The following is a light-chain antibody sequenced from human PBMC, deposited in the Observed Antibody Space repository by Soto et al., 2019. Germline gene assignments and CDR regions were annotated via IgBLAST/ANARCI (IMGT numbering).Light chain of an antibody. V-gene: IGKV3-11*01. CDR1: QSVSSY. CDR2: DAS. CDR3: QQRSNWPPRIT. J-gene: IGKJ5*01. Sequence: EFVLTQSPATLSLSPGERATLSCRASQSVSSYLAWYQQKPGQAPRLLIYDASNRATGIPARFSGSGSGTDFTVTISSLEPEDFAVYYCQQRSNWPPRITFGQGTRLEIK.